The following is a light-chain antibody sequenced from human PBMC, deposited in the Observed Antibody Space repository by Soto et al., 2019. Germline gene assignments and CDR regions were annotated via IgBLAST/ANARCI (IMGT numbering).Light chain of an antibody. CDR2: GAS. J-gene: IGKJ5*01. V-gene: IGKV3-20*01. Sequence: VLTQSPGTLSLSQGESATLSCRASQTVSITYLTWYQQKPGQAPRLLIFGASKRATGIPDRFSGSGSGRDFTLTISGLEPEDFAVYYCQQYGSSPLISFGQGTRRRL. CDR1: QTVSITY. CDR3: QQYGSSPLIS.